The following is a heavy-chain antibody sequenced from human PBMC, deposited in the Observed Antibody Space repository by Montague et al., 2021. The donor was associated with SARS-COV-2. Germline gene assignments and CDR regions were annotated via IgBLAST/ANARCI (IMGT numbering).Heavy chain of an antibody. J-gene: IGHJ4*02. CDR2: IYSAGTR. Sequence: SLRLSCAASGFSVSYNYMNWVRQAPGKGLEWVSVIYSAGTRDYAASVMSRFTISKDNSTNTVHLQMNSLRDEDTAVYYCASKYCTAGSCCFDDWGQGTMVTVSS. CDR3: ASKYCTAGSCCFDD. V-gene: IGHV3-53*01. CDR1: GFSVSYNY. D-gene: IGHD2-15*01.